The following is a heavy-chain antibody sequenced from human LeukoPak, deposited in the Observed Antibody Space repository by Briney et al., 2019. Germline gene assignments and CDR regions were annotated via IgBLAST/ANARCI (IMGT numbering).Heavy chain of an antibody. V-gene: IGHV3-33*08. J-gene: IGHJ4*02. D-gene: IGHD5-12*01. CDR1: GFTFSDYY. Sequence: GGSLRLSCAASGFTFSDYYMSWIRQAPGKGLEWVAVIWYDGSNIYYADSVKGRFTISRDNSKNTLYLQMNSLRVEDTAMYYCARDHGATLAREYYFDYWGQGTLVTVSS. CDR3: ARDHGATLAREYYFDY. CDR2: IWYDGSNI.